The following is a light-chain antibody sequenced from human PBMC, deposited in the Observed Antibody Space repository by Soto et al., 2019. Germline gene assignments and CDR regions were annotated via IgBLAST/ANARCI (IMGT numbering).Light chain of an antibody. CDR3: QQSYRTPYT. CDR1: QTMNRY. J-gene: IGKJ2*01. V-gene: IGKV1-39*01. Sequence: DIQMTQSPSSLSASVGDRVTITCRASQTMNRYLNWYQQKPGKAPKLLIYAASTLQSGVPSRFSGSGSGTDFTFTITSLQPEDFATYYCQQSYRTPYTFGQGTKLDIK. CDR2: AAS.